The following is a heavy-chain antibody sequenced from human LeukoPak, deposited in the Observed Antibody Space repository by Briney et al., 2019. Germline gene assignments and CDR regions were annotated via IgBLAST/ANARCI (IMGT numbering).Heavy chain of an antibody. CDR3: ARDHAGSGLY. J-gene: IGHJ4*02. Sequence: SETLSLTCTVSGGSISSHYWSWIRQPPGKGLEWIGYIYYSGSTNYNPSLKSRVTISVDTSKNQFSLKLSSVTAADTAVYYCARDHAGSGLYWGQGTLVTVSS. V-gene: IGHV4-59*11. D-gene: IGHD2-15*01. CDR2: IYYSGST. CDR1: GGSISSHY.